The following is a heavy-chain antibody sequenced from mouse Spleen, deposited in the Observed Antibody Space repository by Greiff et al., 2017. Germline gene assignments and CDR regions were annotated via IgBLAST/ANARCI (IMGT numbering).Heavy chain of an antibody. CDR2: ISYDGSN. D-gene: IGHD1-1*02. V-gene: IGHV3-6*01. J-gene: IGHJ2*01. CDR1: GYSITSGYY. CDR3: AREGGWEDY. Sequence: EVKLQESGPGLVKPSQSLSLTCSVTGYSITSGYYWNWIRQFPGNKLEWMGYISYDGSNNYNPSLKNRISITRDTSKNQFFLKLNSVTTEDTATYYCAREGGWEDYWGQGTTLTVSS.